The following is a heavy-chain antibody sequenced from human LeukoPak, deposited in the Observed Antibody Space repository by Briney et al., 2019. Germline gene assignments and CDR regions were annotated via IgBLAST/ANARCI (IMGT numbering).Heavy chain of an antibody. CDR2: INHSGST. J-gene: IGHJ4*02. CDR1: GGSFSGYY. Sequence: SETLSLTCAVYGGSFSGYYWSWIRQPPGKGLEWIGEINHSGSTNYNPSLKSRVTISVDTSKNQFSLKLSSVTAADTAVYYCARRGSGWYYFDNWGQGALVTVSS. CDR3: ARRGSGWYYFDN. D-gene: IGHD6-19*01. V-gene: IGHV4-34*01.